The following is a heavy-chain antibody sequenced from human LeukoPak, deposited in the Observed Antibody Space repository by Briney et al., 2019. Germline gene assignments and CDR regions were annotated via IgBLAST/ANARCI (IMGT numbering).Heavy chain of an antibody. CDR3: ARGVLLTFDP. CDR1: GFTFSDYN. V-gene: IGHV3-11*04. Sequence: PGGSLRLSCAASGFTFSDYNMRWIRQAPGKGLEWVSSISRSGSTKYYADSVKGRFTISRDNAKNSLYLQMNSLRAEDTAVYYCARGVLLTFDPWGQGTLVTVSS. D-gene: IGHD2-15*01. CDR2: ISRSGSTK. J-gene: IGHJ5*02.